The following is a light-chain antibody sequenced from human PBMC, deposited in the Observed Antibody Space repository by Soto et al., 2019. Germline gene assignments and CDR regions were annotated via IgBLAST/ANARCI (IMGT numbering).Light chain of an antibody. CDR1: SSDVGGYNF. CDR2: EVT. Sequence: QSVLTQPASVSGSPGQSITISCTGTSSDVGGYNFVSWFQQHPGKAPKLMIFEVTSRPSGVSNRLSGSKSGNTASLTISGLQPEDEADYYCSSYTTSSTLVFGTGTKLTVL. V-gene: IGLV2-14*03. CDR3: SSYTTSSTLV. J-gene: IGLJ1*01.